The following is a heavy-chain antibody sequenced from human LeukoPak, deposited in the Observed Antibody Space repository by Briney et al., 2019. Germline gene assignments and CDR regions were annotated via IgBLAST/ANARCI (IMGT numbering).Heavy chain of an antibody. Sequence: AASVKVSCKASGYTFTGYSVHWVRQAPGQGLEWMGWINPNSGGTKYAQKFQGWVTMTRDTSISTAYMELSRLRSDDTAVYYCARDGDSSSWYGGAFDIWGQGTMVTVSS. D-gene: IGHD6-13*01. CDR3: ARDGDSSSWYGGAFDI. CDR1: GYTFTGYS. CDR2: INPNSGGT. V-gene: IGHV1-2*04. J-gene: IGHJ3*02.